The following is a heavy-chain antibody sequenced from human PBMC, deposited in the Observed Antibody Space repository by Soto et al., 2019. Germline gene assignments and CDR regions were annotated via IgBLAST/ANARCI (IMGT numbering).Heavy chain of an antibody. CDR2: MYSSGST. CDR1: GGSVSNYY. J-gene: IGHJ6*02. V-gene: IGHV4-59*02. CDR3: ARELASPMVNDYYYYYGMDV. Sequence: SETLSLTCTVSGGSVSNYYWSWIRHPPGKGLEWIGYMYSSGSTNSNPSLNSRVTISVDTSKNQCSLKLRSVTAADTAVYYCARELASPMVNDYYYYYGMDVWGQGTTVTVSS. D-gene: IGHD3-10*01.